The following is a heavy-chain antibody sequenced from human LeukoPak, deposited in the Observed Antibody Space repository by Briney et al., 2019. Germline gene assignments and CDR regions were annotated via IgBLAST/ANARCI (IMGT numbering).Heavy chain of an antibody. V-gene: IGHV1-46*01. D-gene: IGHD5-12*01. CDR2: IKPRDGGT. J-gene: IGHJ4*02. CDR1: GYTFTSWF. Sequence: ASVKVSCKPSGYTFTSWFMHWVRQAPGQGLEWMGLIKPRDGGTNYAEKFQGRVTLTGDTATSTFYMELSSLRSEDTAVYFCVRGDSGSFSYWGQGTLVTVSS. CDR3: VRGDSGSFSY.